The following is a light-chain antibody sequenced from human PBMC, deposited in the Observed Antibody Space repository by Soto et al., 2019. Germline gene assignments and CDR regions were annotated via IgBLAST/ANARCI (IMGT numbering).Light chain of an antibody. CDR3: QPYGSSPRFT. Sequence: EIVLTQSPGTLSLSPGERATLSCRASQSVSSSYLAWYQQKPGQAPRLLIYGASSRATGIPDRFSGSGSGTDFTLTIGRLEPEDFAVYYCQPYGSSPRFTFGPGTKVDIK. V-gene: IGKV3-20*01. CDR2: GAS. J-gene: IGKJ3*01. CDR1: QSVSSSY.